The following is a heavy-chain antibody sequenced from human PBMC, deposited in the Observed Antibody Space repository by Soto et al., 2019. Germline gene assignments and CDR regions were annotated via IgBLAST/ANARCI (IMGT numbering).Heavy chain of an antibody. J-gene: IGHJ4*02. CDR2: IYTSGST. V-gene: IGHV4-4*07. CDR3: ARDLPSQHYYDSSGFDY. Sequence: LSLTCTVSGGSISSYYWSWIRQPAGKGLEWIGRIYTSGSTNYNPSLKSRVTMSVDTSKNQFSLKLSSVTAADTAVYYCARDLPSQHYYDSSGFDYWGQGTLVTVSS. D-gene: IGHD3-22*01. CDR1: GGSISSYY.